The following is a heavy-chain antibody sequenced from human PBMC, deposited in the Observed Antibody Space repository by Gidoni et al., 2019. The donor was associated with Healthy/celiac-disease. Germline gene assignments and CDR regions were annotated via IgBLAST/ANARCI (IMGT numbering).Heavy chain of an antibody. J-gene: IGHJ3*02. CDR1: GFTFDDYG. V-gene: IGHV3-20*04. CDR3: ARASLAVAGIDDAFDI. D-gene: IGHD6-19*01. Sequence: EVQLVESGGGVVRPGGYLRHSCAAPGFTFDDYGMSWVRQAPWKGLGWVFGIKWNGGSIGYADSVKGRFTISRDNAKNSLYLQMNSLRAEDTALYYCARASLAVAGIDDAFDIWGQGTMVTVSS. CDR2: IKWNGGSI.